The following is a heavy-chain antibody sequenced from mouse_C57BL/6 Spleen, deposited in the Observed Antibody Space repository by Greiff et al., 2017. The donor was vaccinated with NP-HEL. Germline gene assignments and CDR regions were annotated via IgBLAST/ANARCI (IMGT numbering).Heavy chain of an antibody. CDR3: AKGYGNYRWYFDV. V-gene: IGHV5-17*01. CDR2: ISSGSSTI. Sequence: EVQLVESGGGLVKPGGSLKLSCAASGFTFSDYGMHWVRQAPEKGLEWVAYISSGSSTIYYADTVKGRFTISRDNAKNTLFLQMTSLRSEDTAMYYCAKGYGNYRWYFDVWGTGTTVTVSS. CDR1: GFTFSDYG. J-gene: IGHJ1*03. D-gene: IGHD2-1*01.